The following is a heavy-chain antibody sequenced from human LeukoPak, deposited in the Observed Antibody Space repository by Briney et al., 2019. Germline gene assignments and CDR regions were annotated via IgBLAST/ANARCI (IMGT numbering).Heavy chain of an antibody. D-gene: IGHD6-19*01. CDR3: AKDSLQQIALAGTAFDY. V-gene: IGHV3-43*01. J-gene: IGHJ4*02. CDR1: GFTFSSHA. Sequence: PGGSLRLSCATSGFTFSSHAMHWVRQTPGKGLEWVSGISWDGDTTYYADSVKGRFTISRDNNKNSLYLQMNSLRTEDTAFYYCAKDSLQQIALAGTAFDYWGQGTLVTVSS. CDR2: ISWDGDTT.